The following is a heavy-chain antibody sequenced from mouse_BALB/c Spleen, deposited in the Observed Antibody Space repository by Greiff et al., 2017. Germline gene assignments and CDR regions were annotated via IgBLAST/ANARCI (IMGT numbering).Heavy chain of an antibody. Sequence: EVKVVESGPELVKPGASVKMSCKASGYTFTSYVMHWVKQKPGQGLEWIGYINPYNDGTKYNEKFKGKATLTSDKSSSTAYMELSSLTSEDSAVYYCARYYYGSSYGAMDYWGQGTSVTVSS. CDR1: GYTFTSYV. J-gene: IGHJ4*01. D-gene: IGHD1-1*01. V-gene: IGHV1-14*01. CDR2: INPYNDGT. CDR3: ARYYYGSSYGAMDY.